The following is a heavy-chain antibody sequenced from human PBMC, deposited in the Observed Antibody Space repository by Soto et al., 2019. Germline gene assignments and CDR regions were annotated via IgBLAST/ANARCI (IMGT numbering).Heavy chain of an antibody. CDR1: GFSLTNRALG. D-gene: IGHD2-8*01. V-gene: IGHV2-26*02. CDR2: ISSDDDK. CDR3: VRVKRDQYYWYYMDV. J-gene: IGHJ6*03. Sequence: QVTLEESGPVLLNPTETLTLTCTVSGFSLTNRALGVSWVRQTPGKALEWLAHISSDDDKSFNTSLKSRLTISKDTPPSQVVPILLTVSPGDTGTYFRVRVKRDQYYWYYMDVWGRGTTVTVSS.